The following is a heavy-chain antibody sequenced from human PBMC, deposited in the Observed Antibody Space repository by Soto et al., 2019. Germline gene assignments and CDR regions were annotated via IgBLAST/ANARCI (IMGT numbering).Heavy chain of an antibody. J-gene: IGHJ6*02. CDR3: ARDVRNYYDSSGSPYYYYGMDV. CDR1: GGSISSGDYY. Sequence: SETLSLTCTVSGGSISSGDYYWSWLRQPPGKGLDWIGYIYYSGGPYYNPSLKSRVTISVDTSKNQFSLKLSSVTAADTAVYYCARDVRNYYDSSGSPYYYYGMDVWGQGTTVTVSS. CDR2: IYYSGGP. V-gene: IGHV4-30-4*01. D-gene: IGHD3-22*01.